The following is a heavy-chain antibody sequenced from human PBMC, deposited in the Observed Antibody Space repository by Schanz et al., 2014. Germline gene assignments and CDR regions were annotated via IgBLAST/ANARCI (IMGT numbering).Heavy chain of an antibody. V-gene: IGHV3-7*04. J-gene: IGHJ3*02. D-gene: IGHD4-17*01. CDR2: IKHDGSVK. CDR1: GFTFSDYC. CDR3: ARKMKLGVYGGKGHDSLDI. Sequence: EVQLVESGGGLVQPGGSLRLSCTASGFTFSDYCMSWVRQAPGKGPEWVANIKHDGSVKDYVDSVEGRFTISRDNAKNTLYLQMNTLRAEDTAVYYCARKMKLGVYGGKGHDSLDIWGQGTMVTVSP.